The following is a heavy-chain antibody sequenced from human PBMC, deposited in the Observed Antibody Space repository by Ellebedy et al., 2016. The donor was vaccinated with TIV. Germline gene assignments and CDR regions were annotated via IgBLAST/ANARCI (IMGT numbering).Heavy chain of an antibody. D-gene: IGHD5-12*01. CDR2: FDPEHGRA. CDR3: ARGGGYSGYDLGDY. CDR1: GYSLTELS. J-gene: IGHJ4*02. V-gene: IGHV1-24*01. Sequence: ASVKVSCKVSGYSLTELSMHWVRQAPGKGLEWVGGFDPEHGRAIYAQKFQGRVTMTRDTSTSTVYMELSSLRSEDTAVYYCARGGGYSGYDLGDYWGQGTLVTVSS.